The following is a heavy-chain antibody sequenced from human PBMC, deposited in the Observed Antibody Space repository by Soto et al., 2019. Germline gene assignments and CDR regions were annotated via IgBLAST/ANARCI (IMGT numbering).Heavy chain of an antibody. CDR1: GYIFVNYG. CDR2: ISPYTGNT. CDR3: ARGDSSGYSGYDS. D-gene: IGHD5-12*01. Sequence: ASVKVSCKASGYIFVNYGIAWVRQAPGQRLEWMGWISPYTGNTYYSHKVQGRLTITRDTSATTAYMELNSLRSEDTSVYYCARGDSSGYSGYDSWGQGTLVTVSS. V-gene: IGHV1-18*01. J-gene: IGHJ5*02.